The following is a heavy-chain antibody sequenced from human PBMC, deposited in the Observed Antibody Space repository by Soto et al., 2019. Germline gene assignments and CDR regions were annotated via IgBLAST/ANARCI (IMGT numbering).Heavy chain of an antibody. CDR1: GYSFTSYW. J-gene: IGHJ5*02. CDR2: IYPGDSDT. V-gene: IGHV5-51*01. D-gene: IGHD5-18*01. Sequence: GESLKISCKGSGYSFTSYWIGWVRQMPGKGLEWMGIIYPGDSDTRYSPSFQGQVTISADKSISTAYLQWSSLKASDTAMYYCARHSSRGYSYGHNWFDPWGQGTLVTVSS. CDR3: ARHSSRGYSYGHNWFDP.